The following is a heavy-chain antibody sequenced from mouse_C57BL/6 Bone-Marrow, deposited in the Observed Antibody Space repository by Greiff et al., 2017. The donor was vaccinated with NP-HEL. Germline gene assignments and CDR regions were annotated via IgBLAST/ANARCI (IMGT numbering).Heavy chain of an antibody. CDR3: ARYEGDNWYFDV. J-gene: IGHJ1*03. Sequence: DVMLVESGGGLVQPGGSLSLSCAASGFTFTDYYMSWVRQPPGKALEWLGFIRNKANGYTTEYSASVKGRFTISRDNSQSILYLQMNALRAEDSATYYCARYEGDNWYFDVWGTGTTVTVSS. CDR2: IRNKANGYTT. D-gene: IGHD3-2*01. CDR1: GFTFTDYY. V-gene: IGHV7-3*01.